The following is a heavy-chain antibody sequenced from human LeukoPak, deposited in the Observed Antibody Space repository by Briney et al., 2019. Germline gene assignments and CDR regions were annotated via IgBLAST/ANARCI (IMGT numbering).Heavy chain of an antibody. CDR3: ARTYGSSGLGYFDL. Sequence: PSETLSLTCTASSGSISSYYWSWIRQPPGKGLEWIGYIYYSGSTNYSPSLKSRLTISVDTSKNQFSLKLSSVTAADTAVYYCARTYGSSGLGYFDLWGRGTLVTVSS. D-gene: IGHD6-13*01. J-gene: IGHJ2*01. V-gene: IGHV4-59*01. CDR1: SGSISSYY. CDR2: IYYSGST.